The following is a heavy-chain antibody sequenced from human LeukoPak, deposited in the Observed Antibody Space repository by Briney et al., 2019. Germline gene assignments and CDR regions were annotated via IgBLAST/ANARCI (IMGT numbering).Heavy chain of an antibody. Sequence: GGSLRLSCAASGFTVRSNYMSWVRQAPGEGLEWVSVIYTGGTTYYADSVKGRFTISRHNSKNTVYLQMNSLRAEDTAVYYCARGGGPFPFDSWGQGALVTVSS. J-gene: IGHJ4*02. CDR2: IYTGGTT. V-gene: IGHV3-53*04. CDR1: GFTVRSNY. D-gene: IGHD3-16*01. CDR3: ARGGGPFPFDS.